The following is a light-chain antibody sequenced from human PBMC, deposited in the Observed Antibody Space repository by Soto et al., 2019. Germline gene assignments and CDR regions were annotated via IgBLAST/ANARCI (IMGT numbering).Light chain of an antibody. CDR3: QQRSNWLT. J-gene: IGKJ4*01. Sequence: EIVLTQSRATLSLSPGERASLSFRASQSLSSYLAWYQQKPGQAPRLLIYDASNRATGIPARFSGSGSGTDFTLTISSLEPEDFAVYYCQQRSNWLTFGGGTKVDIK. CDR2: DAS. V-gene: IGKV3-11*01. CDR1: QSLSSY.